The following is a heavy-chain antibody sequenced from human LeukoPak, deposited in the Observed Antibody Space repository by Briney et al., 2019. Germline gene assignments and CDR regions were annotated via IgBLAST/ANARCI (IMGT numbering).Heavy chain of an antibody. CDR3: VRGGLWIDY. Sequence: PSETLSLTCTVSGSSISSYYWSWIRQPPGKGLEWIGYIYYIGSTSYNPSLESRVTISVDMSKNQFSLKLSSVTAADTAVYYCVRGGLWIDYWGQGTVVTVSS. J-gene: IGHJ4*02. CDR2: IYYIGST. V-gene: IGHV4-59*01. D-gene: IGHD5-18*01. CDR1: GSSISSYY.